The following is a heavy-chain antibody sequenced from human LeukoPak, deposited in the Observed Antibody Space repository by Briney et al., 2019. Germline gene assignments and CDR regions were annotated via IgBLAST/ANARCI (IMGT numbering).Heavy chain of an antibody. V-gene: IGHV3-7*01. J-gene: IGHJ3*02. Sequence: PGGSLRLSCAVSGFSFNTHSMAWVRQAPGKGLEWVATMNEDGSKKYYVDSVKGRFTISRDNAKYSLFLQMNTLRAEDTAVYYCARYRDYDDPLDAFDIGGQGTLVTVSS. CDR2: MNEDGSKK. CDR1: GFSFNTHS. D-gene: IGHD4-17*01. CDR3: ARYRDYDDPLDAFDI.